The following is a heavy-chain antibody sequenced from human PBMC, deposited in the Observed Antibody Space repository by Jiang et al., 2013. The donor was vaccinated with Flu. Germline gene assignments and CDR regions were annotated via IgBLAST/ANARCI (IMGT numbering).Heavy chain of an antibody. Sequence: SGAEVKKPGATVKISCKVSGYTFTDFYAHWVQQAPGKGLEWVGFVDPEDGETKYAEKFQGRVTITADTSTDTAYMELSSLRSEDTAVFYCATRRSGGSYLSRWGQGTLVTVSS. J-gene: IGHJ4*02. V-gene: IGHV1-69-2*01. CDR3: ATRRSGGSYLSR. D-gene: IGHD1-26*01. CDR2: VDPEDGET. CDR1: GYTFTDFY.